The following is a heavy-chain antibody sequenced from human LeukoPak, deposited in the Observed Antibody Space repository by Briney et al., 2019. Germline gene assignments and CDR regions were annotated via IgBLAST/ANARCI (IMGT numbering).Heavy chain of an antibody. J-gene: IGHJ4*02. D-gene: IGHD3-22*01. CDR3: ASSLDYYDSSGYDY. Sequence: SVKVSCKASGGTFSSYAISWVRQAPGQGPEWMGRIIPILGIANYAQKFQGRVTITADKSTSTAYMELSSLRSEDTAVYYCASSLDYYDSSGYDYWGQGTLVTVSS. V-gene: IGHV1-69*04. CDR2: IIPILGIA. CDR1: GGTFSSYA.